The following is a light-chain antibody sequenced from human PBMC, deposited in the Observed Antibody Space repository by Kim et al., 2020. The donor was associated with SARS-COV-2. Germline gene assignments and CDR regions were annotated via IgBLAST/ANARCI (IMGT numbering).Light chain of an antibody. Sequence: PGQTASITCSVYKLVNKYVTWYQQKPGQAPVVVIYHDNQRPSWIPERFSGSNSGNTATLTISGTQAMDEADYYCQAWDSSTHSYVFGAGTKVTVL. V-gene: IGLV3-1*01. CDR2: HDN. CDR3: QAWDSSTHSYV. J-gene: IGLJ1*01. CDR1: KLVNKY.